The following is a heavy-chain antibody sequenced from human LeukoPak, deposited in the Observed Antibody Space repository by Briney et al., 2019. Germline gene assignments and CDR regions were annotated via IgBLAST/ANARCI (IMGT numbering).Heavy chain of an antibody. Sequence: GGSLKLSCAASGFTFSSYAMSWVRQAPGKGLEWVSAISGSGGSTYYADSVKGRFTISRDNSKNTLYLQMNSLRAEDTAVYYCAKDPCSSTSCYPYNWFDPWGQGTLVTVSS. D-gene: IGHD2-2*01. J-gene: IGHJ5*02. V-gene: IGHV3-23*01. CDR3: AKDPCSSTSCYPYNWFDP. CDR1: GFTFSSYA. CDR2: ISGSGGST.